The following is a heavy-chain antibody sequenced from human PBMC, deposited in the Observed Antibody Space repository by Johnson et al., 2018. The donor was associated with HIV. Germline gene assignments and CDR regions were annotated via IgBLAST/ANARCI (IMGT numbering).Heavy chain of an antibody. J-gene: IGHJ3*02. V-gene: IGHV3-66*02. CDR3: ARGSYNFWSGEREAFDI. CDR1: GFTVNGNY. D-gene: IGHD3-3*01. Sequence: VQLVESGGGLVQPGGSLRLSCAVSGFTVNGNYMSWVRQAPGKGLEWVSGINWNGGSTGYADSVKGRFTISRDNSKNTLYLQMNSLRAEDTAVYYCARGSYNFWSGEREAFDIWGQGTMVTVSS. CDR2: INWNGGST.